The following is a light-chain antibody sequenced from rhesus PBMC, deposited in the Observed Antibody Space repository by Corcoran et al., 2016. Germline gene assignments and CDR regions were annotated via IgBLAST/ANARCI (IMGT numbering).Light chain of an antibody. J-gene: IGKJ3*01. V-gene: IGKV1-25*01. CDR2: EAS. CDR1: QGITND. Sequence: DIQMTQSPSSLSASVGDRVTITCRASQGITNDLAWYQQKPGETPKLLFYEASSLQSGSPSRFSGSGSGTDFTLTISSLQPEDFATYYCQHYYSTPFTFGPGTKLDIK. CDR3: QHYYSTPFT.